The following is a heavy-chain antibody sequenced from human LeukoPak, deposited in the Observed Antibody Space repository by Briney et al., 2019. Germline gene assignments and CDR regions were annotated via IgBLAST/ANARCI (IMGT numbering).Heavy chain of an antibody. Sequence: GGSLRLSCAASGFTFSNYGMNWVRQAPGKGLEWVSAISGSGGSTYYADSVKGRFTISRDNSKNTLYLQMNSLRAEDTAVYYCAKGRGYGSGSYYYMDVWGKGTTVTISS. CDR1: GFTFSNYG. CDR3: AKGRGYGSGSYYYMDV. CDR2: ISGSGGST. J-gene: IGHJ6*03. V-gene: IGHV3-23*01. D-gene: IGHD3-10*01.